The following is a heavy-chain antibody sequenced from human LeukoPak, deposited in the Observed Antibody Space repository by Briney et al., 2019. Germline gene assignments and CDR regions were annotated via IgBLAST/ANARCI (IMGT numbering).Heavy chain of an antibody. D-gene: IGHD5-12*01. CDR3: ATQDIVATILFDY. CDR2: IYYSGGT. V-gene: IGHV4-30-4*01. Sequence: PSETLSLTCTVSGGSISSGDYYWSWIRQPPGKGLEWIGYIYYSGGTYYNPSLKSRVTISVDTSKNQFSLKLSSVTAADTAVYYCATQDIVATILFDYWGQGTLVTVSS. CDR1: GGSISSGDYY. J-gene: IGHJ4*02.